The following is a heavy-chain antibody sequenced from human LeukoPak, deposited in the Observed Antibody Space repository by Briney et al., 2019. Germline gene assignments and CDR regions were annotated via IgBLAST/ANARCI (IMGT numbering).Heavy chain of an antibody. CDR2: ISGSGGST. J-gene: IGHJ4*02. D-gene: IGHD1-20*01. Sequence: GGSLRLSCAASGFTFSSYAMSWLRQAPGKGLEWVSAISGSGGSTYYADSVKGRFTISRDNSKNTLYLQMNSLRAEGTAVYYCAKGYNWNTWYYFDYWGQGTLVTVSS. V-gene: IGHV3-23*01. CDR1: GFTFSSYA. CDR3: AKGYNWNTWYYFDY.